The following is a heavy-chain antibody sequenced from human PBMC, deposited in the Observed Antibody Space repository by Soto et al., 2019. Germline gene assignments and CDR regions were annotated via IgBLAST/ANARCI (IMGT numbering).Heavy chain of an antibody. V-gene: IGHV4-30-2*01. D-gene: IGHD3-22*01. Sequence: QLQLQESGSGLVKPSQTLSLTCTVSGGSINSGLYSWTWIRQPPGEGLEWMGHMYHTGTTYYNPSLKSRVTMSVDTSKNQFSLKLSSVAAADTAMYYCARVINYYDSSGDSWFDPWGQGTLVTVSS. CDR1: GGSINSGLYS. J-gene: IGHJ5*02. CDR3: ARVINYYDSSGDSWFDP. CDR2: MYHTGTT.